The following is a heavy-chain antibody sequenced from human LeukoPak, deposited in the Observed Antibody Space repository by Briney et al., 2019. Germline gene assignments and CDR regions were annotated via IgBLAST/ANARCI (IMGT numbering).Heavy chain of an antibody. D-gene: IGHD5-12*01. CDR2: IYYSGSS. CDR3: ARLPFNSGYEYIDY. V-gene: IGHV4-39*07. CDR1: GGSITRSSYY. Sequence: PSETLSLTCTVSGGSITRSSYYWGWIRQPPGKGLEWIGSIYYSGSSYYNSSLKSRVNISVDKSKNQFSLKLNSVTAADTAVYSCARLPFNSGYEYIDYWGQGTLVIVS. J-gene: IGHJ4*02.